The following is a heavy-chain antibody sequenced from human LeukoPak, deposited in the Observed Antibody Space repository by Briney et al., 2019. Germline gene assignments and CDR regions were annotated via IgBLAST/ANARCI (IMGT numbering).Heavy chain of an antibody. V-gene: IGHV3-23*01. CDR3: AKDLQYYDFWSGYSLDY. CDR2: ISGSGGST. J-gene: IGHJ4*02. D-gene: IGHD3-3*01. CDR1: GFTFSSYA. Sequence: GGSLRLSCAASGFTFSSYAMSWVRQAPGKGLEWVSAISGSGGSTYYADSVKGRFTISRDNSMSTLYLQMNSLRAEDTAVYYCAKDLQYYDFWSGYSLDYWGQGTLVTVSS.